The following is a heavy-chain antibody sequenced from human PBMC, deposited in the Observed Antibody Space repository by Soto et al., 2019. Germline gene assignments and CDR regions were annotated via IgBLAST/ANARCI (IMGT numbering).Heavy chain of an antibody. Sequence: ETLSLTCTVSGGSISSYYWSWIRQPPGKGLEWIGYIYYSGSTNYNPSLKSRVTISVDTSKNQFSLKLSSVTAADTAVYYCARENYYGSGSYTLNWFDPWGQGTQVTVSS. V-gene: IGHV4-59*01. CDR1: GGSISSYY. D-gene: IGHD3-10*01. J-gene: IGHJ5*02. CDR3: ARENYYGSGSYTLNWFDP. CDR2: IYYSGST.